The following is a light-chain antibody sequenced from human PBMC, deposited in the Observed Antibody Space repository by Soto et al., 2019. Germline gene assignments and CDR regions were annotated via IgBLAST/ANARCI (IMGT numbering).Light chain of an antibody. V-gene: IGKV3-15*01. CDR1: QSVNRN. J-gene: IGKJ1*01. CDR3: NQYNNWPRT. Sequence: EIGMTQAPASLSVTPGERATLSCRASQSVNRNLGWYQQKPGQAPRLLIYGASTRATGIPARFSGTGSGTEFTLTISSLQSEDFAVYYCNQYNNWPRTFGQGSKVDIK. CDR2: GAS.